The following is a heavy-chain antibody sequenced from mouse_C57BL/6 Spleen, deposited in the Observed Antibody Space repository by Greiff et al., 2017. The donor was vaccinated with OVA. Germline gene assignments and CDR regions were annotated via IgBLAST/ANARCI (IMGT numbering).Heavy chain of an antibody. D-gene: IGHD2-4*01. V-gene: IGHV1-39*01. CDR3: ASYDYDSGYAMDY. CDR1: GYSFTDYN. CDR2: INPNYGTT. J-gene: IGHJ4*01. Sequence: VQLQQSGPEVVKPGASVKLSCKASGYSFTDYNMNWVKQSNGKSLEWIGVINPNYGTTSYNQKFKGKATLTVDQSSSTAYMQLNSLTSEDAAVYYSASYDYDSGYAMDYWGQGTSVTVSS.